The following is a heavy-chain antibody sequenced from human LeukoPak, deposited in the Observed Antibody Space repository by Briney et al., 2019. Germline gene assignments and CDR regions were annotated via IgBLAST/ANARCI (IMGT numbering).Heavy chain of an antibody. CDR1: GFTFIAYS. Sequence: GGPLRLSCAASGFTFIAYSMNWVRQAPGKGLEWVSSISSSSAYIYYADSVEGRFTVSRDNAKNSLYLQMNSLRAEDTAVYYCARENFYDSSGYDAFDIWGQGTMVTVSS. D-gene: IGHD3-22*01. J-gene: IGHJ3*02. CDR2: ISSSSAYI. CDR3: ARENFYDSSGYDAFDI. V-gene: IGHV3-21*01.